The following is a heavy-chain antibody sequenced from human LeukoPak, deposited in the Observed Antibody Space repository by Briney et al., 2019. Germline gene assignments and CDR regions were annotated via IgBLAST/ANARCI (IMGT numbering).Heavy chain of an antibody. CDR3: ARDLWFGELLNAFDI. Sequence: ASVKVSCKASGYTFTGYYMHWVRQAPGQGLEWMGWINPKTGGTKYAQKFEGRVIMTRDTSISTAYMESNRLRSDDTAVYYCARDLWFGELLNAFDIWGQGTMVSVSS. D-gene: IGHD3-10*01. V-gene: IGHV1-2*02. CDR1: GYTFTGYY. J-gene: IGHJ3*02. CDR2: INPKTGGT.